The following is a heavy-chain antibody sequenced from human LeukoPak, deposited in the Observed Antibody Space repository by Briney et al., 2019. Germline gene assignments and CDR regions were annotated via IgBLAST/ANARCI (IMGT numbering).Heavy chain of an antibody. J-gene: IGHJ6*03. CDR3: ARAREEGMATISRRVYYYYYMDV. V-gene: IGHV1-18*01. Sequence: ASVKVSRKSSGYTFTSYGISEVRQAPGQGLGWMGWINAYNGNTNFAQKLQGRVTMTTDTSTSTGYMELRRLRSDDTPVYYCARAREEGMATISRRVYYYYYMDVWGKGTTVTVSS. CDR2: INAYNGNT. D-gene: IGHD5-24*01. CDR1: GYTFTSYG.